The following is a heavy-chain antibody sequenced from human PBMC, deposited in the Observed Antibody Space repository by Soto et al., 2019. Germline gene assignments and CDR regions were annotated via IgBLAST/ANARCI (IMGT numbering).Heavy chain of an antibody. V-gene: IGHV3-30-3*01. J-gene: IGHJ6*02. Sequence: LRLSCAASGFTFPNFALHWIRQAPGEGLEWVAYISSDVTSKYYADSVKGRFSISRDNFKDTLFLQTNTLRHEDTAVYYCATDHTRLAGQSTVYYGLDVWGQGTPVTVSS. CDR2: ISSDVTSK. CDR3: ATDHTRLAGQSTVYYGLDV. CDR1: GFTFPNFA. D-gene: IGHD3-16*01.